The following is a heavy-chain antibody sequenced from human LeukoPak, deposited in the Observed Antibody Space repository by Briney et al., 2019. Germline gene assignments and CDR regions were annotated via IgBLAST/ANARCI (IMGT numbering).Heavy chain of an antibody. CDR1: GFTFSSYS. J-gene: IGHJ5*02. D-gene: IGHD3-10*01. V-gene: IGHV3-48*04. Sequence: GGSLRLSCAASGFTFSSYSMNWVRQAPGKGLEWVSYISSSSSTIYYADSVKGRFTISRDNATNSLYLQMNSLRAEDTAVYYCARDYGSGSYSYWFDPWGQGTLVTVSS. CDR2: ISSSSSTI. CDR3: ARDYGSGSYSYWFDP.